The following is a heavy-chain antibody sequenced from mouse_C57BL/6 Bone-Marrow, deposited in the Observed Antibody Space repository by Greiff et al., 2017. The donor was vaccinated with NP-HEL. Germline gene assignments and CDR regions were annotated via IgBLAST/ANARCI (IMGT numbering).Heavy chain of an antibody. CDR1: GYTFTDYY. CDR2: INPYNGGT. V-gene: IGHV1-19*01. D-gene: IGHD1-1*01. CDR3: ASRTLLRYYYAMDY. J-gene: IGHJ4*01. Sequence: VQLQQSGPVLVKPGASVKMSCKASGYTFTDYYMNWVKQSHGKSLEWIGVINPYNGGTSYNQKFKGKATLTVDKSSSTAYMELNSLTSEDSAVYYCASRTLLRYYYAMDYWGQGTSVTVSS.